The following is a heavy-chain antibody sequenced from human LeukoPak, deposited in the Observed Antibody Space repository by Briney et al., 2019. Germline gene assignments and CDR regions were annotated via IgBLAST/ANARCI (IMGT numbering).Heavy chain of an antibody. CDR1: GFTFSDYG. J-gene: IGHJ4*02. CDR2: IRHDGNKK. V-gene: IGHV3-30*02. Sequence: GGSLRLSCGASGFTFSDYGMLWVRQAPGKGLDWVAFIRHDGNKKLYADSVKGRFTISRDNSKNTLYLQMNSLRAEDTAVYYCAKGSGSYLSPLYYFDYWGQGTLVTVSS. CDR3: AKGSGSYLSPLYYFDY. D-gene: IGHD1-26*01.